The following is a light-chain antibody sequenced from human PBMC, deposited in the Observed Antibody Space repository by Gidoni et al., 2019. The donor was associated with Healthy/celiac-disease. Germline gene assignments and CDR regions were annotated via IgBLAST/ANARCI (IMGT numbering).Light chain of an antibody. Sequence: DIVMTQTPLSLPVTPGEPASISCRSSQSLLDSDDGNTYLDWYLQKPGQSPPLLISTLSYRASGVPDRFSGSGSGADFTLKISRVEAEDVGVSYCMQRIEFPWTFGQGTKVEIK. CDR3: MQRIEFPWT. V-gene: IGKV2-40*01. J-gene: IGKJ1*01. CDR2: TLS. CDR1: QSLLDSDDGNTY.